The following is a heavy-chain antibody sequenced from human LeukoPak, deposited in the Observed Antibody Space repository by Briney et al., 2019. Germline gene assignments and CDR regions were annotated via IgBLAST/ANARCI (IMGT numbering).Heavy chain of an antibody. CDR3: ASLKPYIAAAGSDAFDI. CDR2: ISSSSSYI. V-gene: IGHV3-21*01. D-gene: IGHD6-13*01. CDR1: GFTFSSYS. Sequence: GGSLRLSCAASGFTFSSYSMNWVRQAPGKGLEWVSSISSSSSYIYYADSVKGRFTISRDNAKNSLYLQMNSLRAEDTAVYYCASLKPYIAAAGSDAFDIWGQGTMVTVSS. J-gene: IGHJ3*02.